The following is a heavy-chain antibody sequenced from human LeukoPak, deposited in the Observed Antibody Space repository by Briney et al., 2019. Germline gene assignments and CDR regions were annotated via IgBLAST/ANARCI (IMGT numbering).Heavy chain of an antibody. CDR3: ATLRHYGSGSYPMTGNWFDP. CDR2: ISSGSTI. V-gene: IGHV3-48*03. Sequence: GGSLRLSCGASWFTFSSYEMKGVRQAPGEGREGVAYISSGSTIYYADSVKGRFTISRDNAKNSLYLQMHSLRAADKAVYYCATLRHYGSGSYPMTGNWFDPRGPGTLVSVSS. CDR1: WFTFSSYE. J-gene: IGHJ5*02. D-gene: IGHD3-10*01.